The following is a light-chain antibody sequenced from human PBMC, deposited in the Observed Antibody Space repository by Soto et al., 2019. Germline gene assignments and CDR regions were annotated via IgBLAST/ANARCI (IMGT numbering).Light chain of an antibody. Sequence: DIVLTQSPATLSVSPGERATLSCRASQSVGSNKLAWYQQKRGQAPRFLMYDASTRATGIPDRFSGSGSGTDFTLTISRLEPEDFAVYYCQQYGSTPLTFGGGTKVEIK. CDR2: DAS. CDR3: QQYGSTPLT. J-gene: IGKJ4*01. V-gene: IGKV3-20*01. CDR1: QSVGSNK.